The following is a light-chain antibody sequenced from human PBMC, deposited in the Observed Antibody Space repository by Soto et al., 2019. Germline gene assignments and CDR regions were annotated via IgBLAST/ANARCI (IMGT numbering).Light chain of an antibody. CDR3: SSYTTSSTLV. V-gene: IGLV2-14*01. CDR2: DVS. CDR1: SSDVGAYHY. J-gene: IGLJ1*01. Sequence: QSALTQPASVSGSPGQSITISCTGTSSDVGAYHYVSWYQQRPGKAPQLMIYDVSYRPSGISNRFSGSKSDNTASLTISGLQAEDEADYYCSSYTTSSTLVFGTGTKLTVL.